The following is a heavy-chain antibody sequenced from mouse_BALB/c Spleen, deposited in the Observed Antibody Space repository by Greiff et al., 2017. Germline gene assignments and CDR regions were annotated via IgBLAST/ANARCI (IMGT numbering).Heavy chain of an antibody. Sequence: EVNVVESGGGLVQPGGSRKLSCAASGFTFSSFGMHWVRQAPEKGLEWVAYISSGSSTIYYADTVKGRFTISRDNPKNTLFLQMTSLRSEDTAMYYCARRGNYCYAMDYWGQGTSVTVSS. J-gene: IGHJ4*01. V-gene: IGHV5-17*02. CDR3: ARRGNYCYAMDY. CDR2: ISSGSSTI. D-gene: IGHD2-1*01. CDR1: GFTFSSFG.